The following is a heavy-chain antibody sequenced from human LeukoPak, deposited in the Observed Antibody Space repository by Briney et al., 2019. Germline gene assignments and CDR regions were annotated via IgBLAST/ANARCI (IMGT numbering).Heavy chain of an antibody. CDR2: ISAYNGNT. J-gene: IGHJ4*02. CDR3: ARDGGIVSEAFDY. V-gene: IGHV1-18*01. D-gene: IGHD2-15*01. Sequence: ASVKVSCKASGYTFSNYGISWVRQAPGQGLEWMGLISAYNGNTNYAQKFQGRVTMTTDTSTSTAYMDLRSLRSDDTAVYYCARDGGIVSEAFDYWGQGTLVTVSS. CDR1: GYTFSNYG.